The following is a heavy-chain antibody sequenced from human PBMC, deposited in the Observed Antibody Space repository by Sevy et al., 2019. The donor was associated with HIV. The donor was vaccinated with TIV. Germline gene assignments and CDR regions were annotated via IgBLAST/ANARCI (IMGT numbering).Heavy chain of an antibody. J-gene: IGHJ4*02. D-gene: IGHD6-19*01. V-gene: IGHV3-23*01. Sequence: GGSLRLSCAASGFTFSSYAMSWVRQAPGKGLEWVSAISGSGGSTYYVDSVKGRFTISRDNSKNTLYLQMNSLRAEDTAVYYCAKGGQQWLGNFDYWGQGTLVTVSS. CDR2: ISGSGGST. CDR1: GFTFSSYA. CDR3: AKGGQQWLGNFDY.